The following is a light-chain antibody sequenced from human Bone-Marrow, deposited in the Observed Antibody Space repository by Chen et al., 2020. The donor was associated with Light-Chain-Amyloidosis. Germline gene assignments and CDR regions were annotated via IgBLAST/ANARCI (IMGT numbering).Light chain of an antibody. V-gene: IGLV2-14*01. Sequence: QSALTQPASESGSPGPSITISSTGTSSDVGGDNHVSWYQQHPDKAPKLMIYEVTNRPSWVPDRFSGAKSDNTASLTISGLQTEDEADYFCSSYTITNTLVFGSGTRVTVL. J-gene: IGLJ1*01. CDR1: SSDVGGDNH. CDR2: EVT. CDR3: SSYTITNTLV.